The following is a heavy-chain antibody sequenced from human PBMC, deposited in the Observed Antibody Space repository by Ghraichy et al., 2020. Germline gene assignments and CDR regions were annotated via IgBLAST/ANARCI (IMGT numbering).Heavy chain of an antibody. CDR3: ARTTSIASTGHYGMDV. CDR1: GGSVSSGSYH. CDR2: IYDSGST. V-gene: IGHV4-61*01. Sequence: SETLSLTCTVSGGSVSSGSYHWSWIRQTPGKGLEWIGYIYDSGSTKYNLSLKSRVTMSADTSKNQFSLKLTSVTAADTAVYYCARTTSIASTGHYGMDVWGQGTTVTVSS. D-gene: IGHD6-13*01. J-gene: IGHJ6*02.